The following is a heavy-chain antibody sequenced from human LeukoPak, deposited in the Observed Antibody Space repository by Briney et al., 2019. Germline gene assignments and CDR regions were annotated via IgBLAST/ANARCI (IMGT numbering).Heavy chain of an antibody. J-gene: IGHJ4*02. CDR3: ARQVRDYVWGSYRYYYFDY. Sequence: PSETLSLTCAVYGGSFSGYYWSWIRQPPGKGLEWIGEINHSGSTNYNPSLKSRVTISVDTSKNQFSLKLSSVTAADTAVYYCARQVRDYVWGSYRYYYFDYWGQGTLVTVSS. CDR1: GGSFSGYY. D-gene: IGHD3-16*02. CDR2: INHSGST. V-gene: IGHV4-34*01.